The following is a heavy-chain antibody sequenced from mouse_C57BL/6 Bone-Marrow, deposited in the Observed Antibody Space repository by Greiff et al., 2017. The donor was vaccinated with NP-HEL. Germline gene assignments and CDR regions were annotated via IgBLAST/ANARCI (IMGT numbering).Heavy chain of an antibody. D-gene: IGHD4-1*01. CDR2: ISSGGSYT. CDR1: GFTFSSYG. V-gene: IGHV5-6*02. CDR3: ARRVSGAWFAY. Sequence: EVMLVESGGDLVKPGGSLKLSCAASGFTFSSYGMSWVRQTPDKRLEWVATISSGGSYTYYPDSVKGRFTISRDNAKNTLYLQMSSLKSEDTAMYYCARRVSGAWFAYWGQGTLVTVSA. J-gene: IGHJ3*01.